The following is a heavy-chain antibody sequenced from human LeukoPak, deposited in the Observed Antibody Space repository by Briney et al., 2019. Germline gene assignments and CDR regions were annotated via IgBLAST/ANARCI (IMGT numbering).Heavy chain of an antibody. Sequence: NTGGSLRLSCAASGFTFSSYSMNWVRQAPGKGLEWVSSISSSSSYIYYADSVKGRFTISRDNAKNSLYLQMNSLRAEDTAMYYCARGDDSGYYGYFDYWGQGALVTVSS. CDR1: GFTFSSYS. CDR2: ISSSSSYI. CDR3: ARGDDSGYYGYFDY. D-gene: IGHD3-22*01. V-gene: IGHV3-21*04. J-gene: IGHJ4*02.